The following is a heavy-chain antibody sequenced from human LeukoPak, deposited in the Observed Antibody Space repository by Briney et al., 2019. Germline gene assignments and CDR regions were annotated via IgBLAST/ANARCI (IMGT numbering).Heavy chain of an antibody. D-gene: IGHD3-22*01. J-gene: IGHJ1*01. CDR1: GFTFSNYW. Sequence: GGSLRLSCEGSGFTFSNYWMGWVRQAPGKGLQWVANIKTDGSEKYYVDSVKDRFTISRDNAKNSLYLQMNSLRAEDTAVYYCATYSSLNRREFQFWGQGTLLTVSS. V-gene: IGHV3-7*01. CDR2: IKTDGSEK. CDR3: ATYSSLNRREFQF.